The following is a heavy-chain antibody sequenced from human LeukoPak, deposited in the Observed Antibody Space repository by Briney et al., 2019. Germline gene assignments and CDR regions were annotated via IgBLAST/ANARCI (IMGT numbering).Heavy chain of an antibody. D-gene: IGHD3-22*01. CDR2: INPNSGGT. CDR3: ARDRVDSSGSYAFDI. Sequence: GASVKVSXKASGYTFTGYYMHWVRQAPGQGLEWMGRINPNSGGTNYAQKFQGRVTMTRDTSISTAYMELSRLRSDDTAVYYCARDRVDSSGSYAFDIWGQGTMVTVSS. CDR1: GYTFTGYY. J-gene: IGHJ3*02. V-gene: IGHV1-2*06.